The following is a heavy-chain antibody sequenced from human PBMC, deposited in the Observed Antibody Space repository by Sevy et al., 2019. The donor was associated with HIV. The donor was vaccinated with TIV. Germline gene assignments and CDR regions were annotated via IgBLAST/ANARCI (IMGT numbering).Heavy chain of an antibody. V-gene: IGHV4-59*01. D-gene: IGHD6-13*01. CDR3: ASFIAAAGTEWFDP. CDR1: GGSISSYY. J-gene: IGHJ5*02. Sequence: SETLSLTCTVSGGSISSYYWSWIRQPPGKGLEWIGYIYYSGSTNYNPYLKSRVTISVDTSKNQFSLKLSSVTAADTAVYYCASFIAAAGTEWFDPWGQGTLVTVSS. CDR2: IYYSGST.